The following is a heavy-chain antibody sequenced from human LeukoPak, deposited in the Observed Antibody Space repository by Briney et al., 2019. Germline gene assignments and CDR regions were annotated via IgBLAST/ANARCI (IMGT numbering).Heavy chain of an antibody. V-gene: IGHV3-21*01. CDR1: GFTFSSYS. CDR2: ISSGSAHI. CDR3: AFVPRAYYYYMDV. Sequence: GGSLRLSCVVSGFTFSSYSMNWVRQAPGKGLEWVSSISSGSAHIYYADSVKGRFTISRDNAKNSLFLQMNSLRAEDTAIYYCAFVPRAYYYYMDVWGKGTTVTVSS. J-gene: IGHJ6*03. D-gene: IGHD6-6*01.